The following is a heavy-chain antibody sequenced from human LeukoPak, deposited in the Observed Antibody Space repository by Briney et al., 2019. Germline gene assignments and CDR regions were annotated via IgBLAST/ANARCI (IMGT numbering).Heavy chain of an antibody. Sequence: SETLSLTCAVYGGSFSGYYWSWIRQPPGKGLEWIGEINPSGITEWIGEINHSGSTNYNPSLKSRVTISVDTSKNQFSLKLSSLTAADTAVYYCARVYESSGYYLAYWGQGTPVTVSS. V-gene: IGHV4-34*01. CDR3: ARVYESSGYYLAY. J-gene: IGHJ4*02. D-gene: IGHD3-22*01. CDR2: INHSGST. CDR1: GGSFSGYY.